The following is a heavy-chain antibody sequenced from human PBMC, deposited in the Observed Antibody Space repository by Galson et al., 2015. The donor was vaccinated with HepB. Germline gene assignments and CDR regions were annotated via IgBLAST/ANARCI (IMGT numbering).Heavy chain of an antibody. Sequence: SLRLSCAASGFTFSSYSMNWVRQAPGKGLEWVSYISSSSSTIYYADSVKGRFTISRDNAKNSLYLQMNSLRDEDTAVYYCAKSPIATYSVGGDYWGQGTLVAVSS. CDR2: ISSSSSTI. D-gene: IGHD1-26*01. J-gene: IGHJ4*02. CDR3: AKSPIATYSVGGDY. CDR1: GFTFSSYS. V-gene: IGHV3-48*02.